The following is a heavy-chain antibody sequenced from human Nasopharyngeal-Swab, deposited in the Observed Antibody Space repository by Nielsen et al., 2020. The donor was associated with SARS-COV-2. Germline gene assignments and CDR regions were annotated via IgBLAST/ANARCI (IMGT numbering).Heavy chain of an antibody. CDR3: ARHFSSGWVYHYGMDV. CDR2: IYYSGNP. CDR1: GDSISRDSYY. V-gene: IGHV4-39*01. Sequence: SETLSLTCTVSGDSISRDSYYWGWIRQPPGKGLEWIASIYYSGNPYYSAALQRRVTISVDPSKNQFSLKVSSVTAADTAVYYCARHFSSGWVYHYGMDVWGQGTTVTVSS. D-gene: IGHD6-19*01. J-gene: IGHJ6*02.